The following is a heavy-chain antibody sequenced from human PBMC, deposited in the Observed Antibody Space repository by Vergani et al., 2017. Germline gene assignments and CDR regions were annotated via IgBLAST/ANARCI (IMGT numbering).Heavy chain of an antibody. D-gene: IGHD3-3*01. CDR1: GGSFSGYY. J-gene: IGHJ5*02. CDR2: INHSGST. Sequence: QVQLQQWGAGLLKPSETLSLTCAVYGGSFSGYYWSWIRQPPGTGLEWSGEINHSGSTNYNPSLKSRVTISVDTSKNQFSLKLSSVTAADTAVYYCARGNPRGITIFGVVTTMFDPWGQGTLVTVYS. V-gene: IGHV4-34*01. CDR3: ARGNPRGITIFGVVTTMFDP.